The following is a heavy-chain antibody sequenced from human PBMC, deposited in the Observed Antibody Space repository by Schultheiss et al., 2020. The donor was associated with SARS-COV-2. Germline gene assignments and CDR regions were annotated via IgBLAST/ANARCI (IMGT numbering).Heavy chain of an antibody. CDR2: IYYSGST. CDR1: GGSISSYY. D-gene: IGHD3-22*01. CDR3: ARVASFYYDSSGYYPTLYYYYGMDV. Sequence: SETLSLTCTVSGGSISSYYWSWIRQPAGKGLEWIGRIYYSGSTNYNPSLKSRVTISVDTSKNQFSLKLSSVTAADTAVYYCARVASFYYDSSGYYPTLYYYYGMDVWGQGTTVTVSS. J-gene: IGHJ6*02. V-gene: IGHV4-4*07.